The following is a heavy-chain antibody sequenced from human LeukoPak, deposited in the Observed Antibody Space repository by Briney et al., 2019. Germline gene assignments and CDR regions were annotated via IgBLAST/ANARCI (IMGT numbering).Heavy chain of an antibody. CDR1: GYTFTGYY. CDR2: INPNSGGT. V-gene: IGHV1-2*02. J-gene: IGHJ4*02. D-gene: IGHD3-22*01. Sequence: ASVRVSCKASGYTFTGYYMHWVRQAPGQGLEWMGWINPNSGGTNYAQKFQGRVTMTRDTSISTAYMELSRLRSDDTAVYYCARAEVPYYYDSSGYHDYWGQGTLVTVSS. CDR3: ARAEVPYYYDSSGYHDY.